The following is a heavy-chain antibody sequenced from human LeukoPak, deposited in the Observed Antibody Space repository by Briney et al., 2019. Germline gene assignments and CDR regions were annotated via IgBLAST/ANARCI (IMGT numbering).Heavy chain of an antibody. Sequence: GRFTISRDNSKNTLYLQMNSLRAEDTAVYYCAKGYSSSWYPQAFDIWGQGTMVTVSS. CDR3: AKGYSSSWYPQAFDI. V-gene: IGHV3-23*01. D-gene: IGHD6-13*01. J-gene: IGHJ3*02.